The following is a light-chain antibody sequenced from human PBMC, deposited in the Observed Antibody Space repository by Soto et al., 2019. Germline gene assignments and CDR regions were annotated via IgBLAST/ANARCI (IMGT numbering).Light chain of an antibody. Sequence: DTQMTQSPSSLSASVGDRVTITCRASQSISSYLNWYQQKPGKAPKLLIYAASSLQSGVPSRLSGSGSGTDFTLTISSLQPEDFATYYCQQSYSTPLTFGGGTKVDIK. CDR1: QSISSY. CDR2: AAS. J-gene: IGKJ4*01. CDR3: QQSYSTPLT. V-gene: IGKV1-39*01.